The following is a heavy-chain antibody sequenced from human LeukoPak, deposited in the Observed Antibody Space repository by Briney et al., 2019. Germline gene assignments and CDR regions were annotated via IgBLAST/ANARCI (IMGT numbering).Heavy chain of an antibody. CDR3: ARVLNYYDSSGRFYYFDY. J-gene: IGHJ4*02. CDR2: IYTSGST. CDR1: GGSISSGSYY. Sequence: PSETLSLTCTVSGGSISSGSYYWSWIRQPAGKGLEWIGRIYTSGSTNYNPSLKSRVTISVDTSKNQFSLKLSSVTAADTAVYYCARVLNYYDSSGRFYYFDYWGQGTLVTVSS. V-gene: IGHV4-61*02. D-gene: IGHD3-22*01.